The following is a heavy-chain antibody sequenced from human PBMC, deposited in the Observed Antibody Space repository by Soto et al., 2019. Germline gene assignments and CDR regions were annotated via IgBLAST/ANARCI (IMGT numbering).Heavy chain of an antibody. CDR3: ARYPPGEGAAMLDL. CDR1: GYTFSNYG. V-gene: IGHV1-18*01. CDR2: ISAYNGNI. J-gene: IGHJ5*02. Sequence: QVQLVQSGAEVKKPGASVKVSCKASGYTFSNYGISWVRQAPGQGLEGMGWISAYNGNIKFAQKVQGRVTMTTDTYTSTAYMELRSLRSDDTAVYYCARYPPGEGAAMLDLLGQGTLVTVSS. D-gene: IGHD3-10*01.